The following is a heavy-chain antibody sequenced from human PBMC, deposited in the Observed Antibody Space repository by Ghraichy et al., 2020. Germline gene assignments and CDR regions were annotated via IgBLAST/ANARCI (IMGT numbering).Heavy chain of an antibody. CDR2: ISYDGSNK. D-gene: IGHD6-13*01. V-gene: IGHV3-30-3*01. J-gene: IGHJ6*02. CDR1: GFTFSSYA. CDR3: ARGEYGNSWFSYYYYGMDV. Sequence: GGSLRLSCAASGFTFSSYAMHWVRQAPGKGLEWVAVISYDGSNKYYADSVKGRFTISTDNSKNTLYLQMNSLRAEDTAVYYCARGEYGNSWFSYYYYGMDVWGQGTTVTVSS.